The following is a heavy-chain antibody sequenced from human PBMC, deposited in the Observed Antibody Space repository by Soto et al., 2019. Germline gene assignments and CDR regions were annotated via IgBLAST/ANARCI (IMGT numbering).Heavy chain of an antibody. CDR3: ARDWFHAVAGIGGTYFDY. Sequence: QVQLVESGGGVVQPGRSLRLSCAASGFTFSSYGMHWVRQAPGKGLEWVAVIWYDGSNKYYADSVKGRFTISRDNSKNTLYLQMNSLGAEDTAVYYCARDWFHAVAGIGGTYFDYWGQGTLVTVSS. CDR1: GFTFSSYG. CDR2: IWYDGSNK. D-gene: IGHD6-19*01. V-gene: IGHV3-33*01. J-gene: IGHJ4*02.